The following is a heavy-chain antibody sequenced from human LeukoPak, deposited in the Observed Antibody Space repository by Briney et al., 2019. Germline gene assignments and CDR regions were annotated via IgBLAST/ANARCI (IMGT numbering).Heavy chain of an antibody. Sequence: ASETLSLTCTVSGGSISSYYWSWIRQPAGKVLEWIGRIYTSGSTNYNPSLKSRVTMSVDTSKNQFSLKLSSVTAADTAVYYCAREGRDGYNSSFDYWGQGTLVTVSS. V-gene: IGHV4-4*07. CDR3: AREGRDGYNSSFDY. D-gene: IGHD5-24*01. J-gene: IGHJ4*02. CDR2: IYTSGST. CDR1: GGSISSYY.